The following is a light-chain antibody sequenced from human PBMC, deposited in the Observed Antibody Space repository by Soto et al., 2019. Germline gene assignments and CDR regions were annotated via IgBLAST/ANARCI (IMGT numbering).Light chain of an antibody. Sequence: DIQMTQSPSSLSASVGDRVTITCRASQRISNNLNWYQQKPGKAPELLIYATSNLQSGVPSRFSGSGSGTDFTLTISSLQPEDFATYYCQQSYDTFYSFGQGTKLEIK. CDR2: ATS. J-gene: IGKJ2*03. CDR3: QQSYDTFYS. CDR1: QRISNN. V-gene: IGKV1-39*01.